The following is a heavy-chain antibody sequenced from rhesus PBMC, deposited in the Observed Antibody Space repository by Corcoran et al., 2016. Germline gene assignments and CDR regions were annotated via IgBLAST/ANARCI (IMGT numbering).Heavy chain of an antibody. V-gene: IGHV3-72*01. CDR2: IGPGGET. CDR3: ARARYLDY. J-gene: IGHJ4*01. CDR1: GFPFGSYA. Sequence: EVQLVESGGGLVQPGGSLRLSCAASGFPFGSYAMQWVHQAPGRGLEWVSAIGPGGETYYADAVKGRFTISRDNAKNSLYLQMNSLRAEDTAVYYCARARYLDYWGQGVLVTVSS.